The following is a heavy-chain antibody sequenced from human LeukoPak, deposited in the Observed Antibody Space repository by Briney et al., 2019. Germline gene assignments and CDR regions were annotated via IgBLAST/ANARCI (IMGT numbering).Heavy chain of an antibody. Sequence: GGSLRLSCAASGFTFDDYAMHWVRQALGKGLEWVSGISWNSGTKGYADSVKGRFTISRDNAKNSLYLQMNSLRGEDAALYYCAVLHYYAMDVWGQGTTVTVSS. CDR1: GFTFDDYA. CDR3: AVLHYYAMDV. J-gene: IGHJ6*02. CDR2: ISWNSGTK. V-gene: IGHV3-9*01. D-gene: IGHD2-8*01.